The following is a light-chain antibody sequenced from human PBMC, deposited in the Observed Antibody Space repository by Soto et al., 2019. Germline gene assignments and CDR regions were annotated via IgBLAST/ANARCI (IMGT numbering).Light chain of an antibody. CDR3: QSYDSSLAV. CDR2: GNS. V-gene: IGLV1-40*01. J-gene: IGLJ7*01. Sequence: QSVLTQPPSVSGAPGQRVTISSTGSSSNIGAGYDVHWYQQLPGTAPKLLIYGNSNRPSGVPDRFSGSKSGTSASLAITGLQAEDEADYYCQSYDSSLAVFGGGTQLTVL. CDR1: SSNIGAGYD.